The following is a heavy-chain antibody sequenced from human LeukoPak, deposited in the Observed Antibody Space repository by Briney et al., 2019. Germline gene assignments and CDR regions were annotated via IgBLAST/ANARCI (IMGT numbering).Heavy chain of an antibody. CDR3: ARHTKRPQAGWFDP. J-gene: IGHJ5*02. CDR1: GYNFTTYW. V-gene: IGHV5-51*01. CDR2: IYPRDSQI. D-gene: IGHD6-25*01. Sequence: GESLKISCKASGYNFTTYWIGWVRQLPGKGLEYMGIIYPRDSQIRYSPSFQGQVTISADKSISTAYLQWTSLKASDTAIYYCARHTKRPQAGWFDPWGQGTLVTVSS.